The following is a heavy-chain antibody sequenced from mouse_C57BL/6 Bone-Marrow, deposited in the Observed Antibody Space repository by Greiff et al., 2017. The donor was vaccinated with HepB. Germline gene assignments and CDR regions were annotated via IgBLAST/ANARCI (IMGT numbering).Heavy chain of an antibody. CDR2: ILPGSGST. CDR3: AMYGYDGGNYAMDY. Sequence: VQLVESGAELMKPGASVKLSCKATGYTFTGYWIEWVKQRPGHGLEWIGEILPGSGSTNYNEKFKGKATFTADTSSNTAYRQLSSLTTEDSAIYYCAMYGYDGGNYAMDYWGQGTSVTVSS. CDR1: GYTFTGYW. V-gene: IGHV1-9*01. J-gene: IGHJ4*01. D-gene: IGHD2-2*01.